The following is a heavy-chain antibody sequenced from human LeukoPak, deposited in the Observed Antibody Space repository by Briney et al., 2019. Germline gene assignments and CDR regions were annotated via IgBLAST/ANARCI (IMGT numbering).Heavy chain of an antibody. D-gene: IGHD6-13*01. V-gene: IGHV3-9*01. CDR1: GFTFDDYA. CDR3: AKDIYSSSWYYFDY. J-gene: IGHJ4*02. CDR2: ISWNSGSI. Sequence: GRSLRLSCAASGFTFDDYAMHWVRQAPGKGLEWVSSISWNSGSIGYADSVKGRFTISRDNAKNSLYLQMNSLRAEDTALYYCAKDIYSSSWYYFDYWGQGTLVTVSS.